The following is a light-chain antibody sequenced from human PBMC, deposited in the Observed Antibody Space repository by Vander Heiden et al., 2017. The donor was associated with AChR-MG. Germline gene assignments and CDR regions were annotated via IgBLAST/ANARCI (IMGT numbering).Light chain of an antibody. CDR2: AAS. CDR1: QSISTF. CDR3: QQSDATPLT. J-gene: IGKJ3*01. Sequence: DIQMTQSPSSLSASVGDRVTITCRASQSISTFLNWYQQKPGKAPKLLIYAASSLHDGVPSRFSGSGSGTDFTLTITSLQPEDFATYYCQQSDATPLTFGHGTNVDI. V-gene: IGKV1-39*01.